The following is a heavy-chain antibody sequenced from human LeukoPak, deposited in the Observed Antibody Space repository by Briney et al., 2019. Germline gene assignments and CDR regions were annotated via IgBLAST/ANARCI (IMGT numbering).Heavy chain of an antibody. D-gene: IGHD2-2*02. CDR2: ISGSGGDT. CDR3: ARQTSTSCYTPNAY. J-gene: IGHJ4*02. CDR1: GFTFSSYA. V-gene: IGHV3-23*01. Sequence: PGGSLRLSCAASGFTFSSYAMSWVRQAPGKGLEWVSTISGSGGDTYYADSVKGRFTISRDNSKNTLSLQMDSLRAEDTAIYFCARQTSTSCYTPNAYWGQGSLVTVSS.